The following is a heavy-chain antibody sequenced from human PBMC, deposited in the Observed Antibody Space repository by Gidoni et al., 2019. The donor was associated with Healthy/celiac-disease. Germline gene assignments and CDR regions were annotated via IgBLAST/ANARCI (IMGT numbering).Heavy chain of an antibody. D-gene: IGHD6-13*01. CDR3: ARDGYSSSWYPFDY. CDR2: ISAYNGNT. J-gene: IGHJ4*02. V-gene: IGHV1-18*01. Sequence: QVQLVQPGAEVKKPGDSVKVSCKASGYTVTSYGISWVRQAPGQGLEWMGWISAYNGNTSNAQKLQGRVTMTTDTSTSTAYMELRGLRSDDTAVYYCARDGYSSSWYPFDYWGQGTLVTVSS. CDR1: GYTVTSYG.